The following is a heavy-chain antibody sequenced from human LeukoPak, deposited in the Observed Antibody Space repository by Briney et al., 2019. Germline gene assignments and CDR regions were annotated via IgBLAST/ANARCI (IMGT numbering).Heavy chain of an antibody. CDR2: IYSGGAT. CDR3: ARGRFSGPDDY. V-gene: IGHV3-53*01. Sequence: GGSLRLSCAVSEFSVSSNYMNWVRQASGKGLEWVSVIYSGGATYYADSVRGRFTISRDNSKNMVSLQMTSLGAEDTAVYYCARGRFSGPDDYWGQGTLVTVSS. D-gene: IGHD6-19*01. J-gene: IGHJ4*02. CDR1: EFSVSSNY.